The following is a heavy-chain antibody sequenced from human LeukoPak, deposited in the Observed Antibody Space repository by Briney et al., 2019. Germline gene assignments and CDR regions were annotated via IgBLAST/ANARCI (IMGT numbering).Heavy chain of an antibody. Sequence: SETLSLTCTVSGGSISSYYWSWIRQPPGKGLEWIGYIYYSGSTNYNPSLKSRVTISVDTSKNQFSLKLSSVTAADTAVYYCARGGGLYPSFDYWGQGTLVTVSS. CDR3: ARGGGLYPSFDY. D-gene: IGHD3-16*01. J-gene: IGHJ4*02. CDR2: IYYSGST. V-gene: IGHV4-59*01. CDR1: GGSISSYY.